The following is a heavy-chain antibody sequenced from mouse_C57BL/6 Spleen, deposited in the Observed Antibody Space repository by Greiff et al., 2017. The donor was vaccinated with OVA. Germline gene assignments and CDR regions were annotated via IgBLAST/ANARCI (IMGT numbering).Heavy chain of an antibody. D-gene: IGHD2-2*01. Sequence: VQLQQSGAELVRPGASVTLSCKASGYTFTDYEMHWVKQTPVHGLEWIGAIDPETGGTAYNQKFKGKAILTADKSSSTAYMELRSLTSEDSAVYYCTRRTMVTTVAMDDWGQGTSGTVSS. J-gene: IGHJ4*01. CDR2: IDPETGGT. V-gene: IGHV1-15*01. CDR3: TRRTMVTTVAMDD. CDR1: GYTFTDYE.